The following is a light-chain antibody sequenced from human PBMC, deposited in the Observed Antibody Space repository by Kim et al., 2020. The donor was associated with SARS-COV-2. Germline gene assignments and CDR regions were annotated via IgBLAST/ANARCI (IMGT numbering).Light chain of an antibody. V-gene: IGKV3-15*01. CDR3: QQHGQWPLT. CDR2: AAS. Sequence: PGERATPPCGTSGSVGRFLAWYQQKPGQAPSLLIYAASTRATGVPDRFSGSGSGTDFTVTISSLQSEDVAVYYCQQHGQWPLTFGGGTKVDIK. J-gene: IGKJ4*01. CDR1: GSVGRF.